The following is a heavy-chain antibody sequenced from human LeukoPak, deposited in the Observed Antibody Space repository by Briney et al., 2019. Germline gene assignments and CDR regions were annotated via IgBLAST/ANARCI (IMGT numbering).Heavy chain of an antibody. J-gene: IGHJ4*02. CDR2: ISTSGVYT. D-gene: IGHD2-15*01. V-gene: IGHV3-11*06. Sequence: GGSLRLSCAASGFTFSDHYMRWLRQAPGKGLEWVSYISTSGVYTNYADSVKGRFTISRDDAKNSLYLQMNSLRAEDTAVYYCAKDYGCSGGSCAGYWGQGTLVTVSS. CDR1: GFTFSDHY. CDR3: AKDYGCSGGSCAGY.